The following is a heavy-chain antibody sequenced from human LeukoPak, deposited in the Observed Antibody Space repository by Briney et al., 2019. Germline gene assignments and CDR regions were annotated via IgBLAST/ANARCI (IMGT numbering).Heavy chain of an antibody. CDR1: GGSIRSGDFY. J-gene: IGHJ4*02. CDR3: ARVGGSFFDY. V-gene: IGHV4-30-4*01. D-gene: IGHD3-16*01. Sequence: SQTLSLTCTVSGGSIRSGDFYWSWIRQPPGKGLEWIGYIYYSGSTYYNPSLKSRVTISVDTSKNQFSLKLSSVTAADTAVYYCARVGGSFFDYWGQGTLVTVSS. CDR2: IYYSGST.